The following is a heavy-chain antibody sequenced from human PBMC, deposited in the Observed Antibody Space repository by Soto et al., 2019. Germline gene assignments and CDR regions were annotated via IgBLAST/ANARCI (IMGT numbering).Heavy chain of an antibody. CDR3: ARGDSDDSYYYYYYGMDV. Sequence: GGSLRLSCAASGFTFSSYAMSWVRQAPGKGLEWVSAISGSGGSTYYADSVKGRFTISRDNSKNTLYLQMNSLRAEDTAVYYCARGDSDDSYYYYYYGMDVWGQGTTVTVSS. V-gene: IGHV3-23*01. CDR2: ISGSGGST. CDR1: GFTFSSYA. D-gene: IGHD2-21*02. J-gene: IGHJ6*02.